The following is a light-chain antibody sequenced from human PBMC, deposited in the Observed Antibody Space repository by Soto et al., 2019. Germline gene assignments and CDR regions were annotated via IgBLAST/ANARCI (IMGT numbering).Light chain of an antibody. CDR2: AAS. J-gene: IGKJ1*01. Sequence: DIQMTQSPSSLSASVGDRVTITCRASQDVRNDLGWFQQKPGRAPKRLIYAASTLQSGVPSRFSGSASGSEFNLTISSLQPEDFATYYCLQHNRYPRTFGQGTKVDIK. CDR3: LQHNRYPRT. V-gene: IGKV1-17*01. CDR1: QDVRND.